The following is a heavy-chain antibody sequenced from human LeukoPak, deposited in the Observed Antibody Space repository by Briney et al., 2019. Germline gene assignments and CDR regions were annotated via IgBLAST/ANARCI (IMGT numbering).Heavy chain of an antibody. CDR1: GGSISSGDYY. CDR3: ARDRAIAAAAIDAFDI. V-gene: IGHV4-30-4*01. J-gene: IGHJ3*02. CDR2: IYYSGST. Sequence: SETLSLTCTVSGGSISSGDYYWSWIRQPPGKGLEWIGYIYYSGSTYYNPSLKSRVTISVDTSKNQFSLKLSSVTAADTAVYYCARDRAIAAAAIDAFDIWGQGTMVTVSS. D-gene: IGHD6-13*01.